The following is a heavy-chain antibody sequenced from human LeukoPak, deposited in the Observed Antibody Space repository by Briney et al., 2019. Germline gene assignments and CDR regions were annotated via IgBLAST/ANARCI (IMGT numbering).Heavy chain of an antibody. CDR1: GFTFSSNW. V-gene: IGHV3-23*01. CDR3: ARGSTYDFWSGDALDV. Sequence: GGSLRLSCAASGFTFSSNWMHWVRQAPGKGLEWVSSISGSAEKTYYADSVKGRFTISRDSSQKILNLQMNNLRVEDTAIYYCARGSTYDFWSGDALDVWGQGTMVTVAS. CDR2: ISGSAEKT. D-gene: IGHD3-3*01. J-gene: IGHJ3*01.